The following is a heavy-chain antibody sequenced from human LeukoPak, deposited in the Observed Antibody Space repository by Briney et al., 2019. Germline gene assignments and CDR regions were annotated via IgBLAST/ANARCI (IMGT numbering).Heavy chain of an antibody. CDR1: GGSISSYY. Sequence: PSETLSPTCTVSGGSISSYYWSWIRQPAGKGLEWIGRIYTSGSTNYNPSLKSRVTMSVDTSKNQFSLKLSSVTAADTAVHYCAREGWFGELLVLFDYWGQGTLVTVSS. J-gene: IGHJ4*02. V-gene: IGHV4-4*07. CDR2: IYTSGST. CDR3: AREGWFGELLVLFDY. D-gene: IGHD3-10*01.